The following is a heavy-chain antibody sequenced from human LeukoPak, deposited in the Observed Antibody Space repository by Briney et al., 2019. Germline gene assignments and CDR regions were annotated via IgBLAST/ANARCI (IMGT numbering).Heavy chain of an antibody. CDR2: IKQDGSEK. V-gene: IGHV3-7*01. CDR3: ARDKYYDRYFDS. J-gene: IGHJ4*02. CDR1: GFTFNSNW. D-gene: IGHD3-22*01. Sequence: GGSLRLSCAASGFTFNSNWMSWVRQAPGKGLEWVANIKQDGSEKYYVDSVKGRFTISSDNARNSVSLQMNSLRAEDTAVYYCARDKYYDRYFDSWGQGALVTVSS.